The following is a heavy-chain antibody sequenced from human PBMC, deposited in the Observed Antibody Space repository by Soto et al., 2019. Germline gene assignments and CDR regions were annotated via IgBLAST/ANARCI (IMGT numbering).Heavy chain of an antibody. Sequence: SVKVSCKASGYTFTSYYMHWVRQAPGQGLEWMGIINPSGGSTSYAQKFQGRVTMTRDTSTSTVYMELSSLRSEDTAVYYCARGDVVVPAAYYYYYGMDVWGQGTTVTVSS. CDR3: ARGDVVVPAAYYYYYGMDV. V-gene: IGHV1-46*01. D-gene: IGHD2-2*01. CDR2: INPSGGST. J-gene: IGHJ6*02. CDR1: GYTFTSYY.